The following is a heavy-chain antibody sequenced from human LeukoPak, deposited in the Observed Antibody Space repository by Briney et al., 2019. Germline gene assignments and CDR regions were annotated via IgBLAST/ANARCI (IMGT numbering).Heavy chain of an antibody. V-gene: IGHV3-30*18. J-gene: IGHJ4*02. D-gene: IGHD1-26*01. CDR2: TSYDGGTK. Sequence: PGRSLRLSCAASGFTFSNYGMHWVRQAPGKGLEWVAATSYDGGTKYYADSVKGRFTSSRDNSKNTLYLQMNSLRPEDTAVYYCAKDSSVWVVGAIFFFDYWGQGTLVTVPS. CDR1: GFTFSNYG. CDR3: AKDSSVWVVGAIFFFDY.